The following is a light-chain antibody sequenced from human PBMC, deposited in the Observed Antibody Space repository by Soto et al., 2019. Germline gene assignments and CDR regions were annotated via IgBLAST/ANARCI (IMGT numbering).Light chain of an antibody. Sequence: SPDPLSLSSGERATLSCRARQSVSSNLAWYQQKPGQAPRLLIYDASTRATGVPARFSGSGSGTDFTLTISSLQSEDFAVYYCQHYNYWPYTFGQG. J-gene: IGKJ2*01. CDR2: DAS. CDR3: QHYNYWPYT. CDR1: QSVSSN. V-gene: IGKV3-15*01.